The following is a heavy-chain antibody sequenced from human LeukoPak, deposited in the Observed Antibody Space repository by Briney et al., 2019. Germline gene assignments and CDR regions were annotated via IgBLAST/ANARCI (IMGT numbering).Heavy chain of an antibody. J-gene: IGHJ4*02. Sequence: GGSLRLSCAASGFTFNSYAMSWVRQAPGKGLEWVSTISGSGGSTYYADSVKGRFTISRDNSKNTLYLQMNSLRAEDTAVCYCGKDRSAVAATSCFDCWGQGTLVTVSS. V-gene: IGHV3-23*01. CDR1: GFTFNSYA. CDR3: GKDRSAVAATSCFDC. D-gene: IGHD2-15*01. CDR2: ISGSGGST.